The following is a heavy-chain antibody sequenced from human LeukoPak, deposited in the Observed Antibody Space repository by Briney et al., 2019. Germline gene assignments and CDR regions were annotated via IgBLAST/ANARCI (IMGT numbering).Heavy chain of an antibody. CDR3: ASVDGSGWYYFGN. V-gene: IGHV4-59*11. CDR2: ISYSETT. D-gene: IGHD6-19*01. Sequence: SETLSLTCTVSGGSISRHYWSWIRQPPGKGLEWIGYISYSETTNYNPSLKSRVTISLDTSRKQFSLKLRSVTAADTALYYCASVDGSGWYYFGNWGQGTLVTVSS. J-gene: IGHJ4*02. CDR1: GGSISRHY.